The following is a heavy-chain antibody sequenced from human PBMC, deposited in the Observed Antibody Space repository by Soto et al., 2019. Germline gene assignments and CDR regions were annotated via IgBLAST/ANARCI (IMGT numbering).Heavy chain of an antibody. V-gene: IGHV4-61*01. CDR2: IYYSGST. D-gene: IGHD3-22*01. CDR1: GGSVSSGSYY. J-gene: IGHJ1*01. CDR3: AREDYYDSSE. Sequence: QVQLQESGPGLVKPSETLSLTCTVSGGSVSSGSYYWSWIRQPPGKGLEWIGYIYYSGSTNYNPSLKSRVTISGDTSKNQFSLKLSSVTAADTAMYYCAREDYYDSSEWGQGTLVTVSS.